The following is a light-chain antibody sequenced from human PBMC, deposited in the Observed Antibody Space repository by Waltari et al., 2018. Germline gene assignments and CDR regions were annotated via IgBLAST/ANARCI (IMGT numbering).Light chain of an antibody. CDR1: SSNIGAGKE. J-gene: IGLJ3*02. V-gene: IGLV1-40*01. Sequence: QSVLTQPPSVSGAPGQRVTIHCTGSSSNIGAGKEVPRYQQLPGPAPKLLINGNNNRPSGVPDRFSASKSGTSASLAITGLQAEDEADYYCQSYDSSLSGSVFGGGTKLTVL. CDR3: QSYDSSLSGSV. CDR2: GNN.